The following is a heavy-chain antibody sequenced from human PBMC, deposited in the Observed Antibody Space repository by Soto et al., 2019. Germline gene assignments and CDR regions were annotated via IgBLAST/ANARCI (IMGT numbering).Heavy chain of an antibody. Sequence: GESLKISCKGSGYSFTSYRISWVRQMPGKGLEWMGRIDPSDSYTNYSPSFQGHVTISADKSISTAYLQWSSLKASDTAMYYCEAGRPGGYYGMDVWGQGTTVTASS. D-gene: IGHD6-6*01. CDR3: EAGRPGGYYGMDV. J-gene: IGHJ6*02. V-gene: IGHV5-10-1*01. CDR1: GYSFTSYR. CDR2: IDPSDSYT.